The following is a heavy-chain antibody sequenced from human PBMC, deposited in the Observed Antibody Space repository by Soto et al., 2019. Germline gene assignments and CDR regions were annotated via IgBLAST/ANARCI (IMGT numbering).Heavy chain of an antibody. CDR2: IIPIFGTA. CDR3: AVGAIVVVPAAIRGYFQH. V-gene: IGHV1-69*06. CDR1: GGTFSSYA. J-gene: IGHJ1*01. D-gene: IGHD2-2*02. Sequence: QVQLVQSGAEVKKPGSSVKVSCKASGGTFSSYAISWVRQAPGQGLEWMGGIIPIFGTANYAQKFQGRVTITAYKSTSTAYMELSSLRSEDTAVYYCAVGAIVVVPAAIRGYFQHWGQGTLVTVSS.